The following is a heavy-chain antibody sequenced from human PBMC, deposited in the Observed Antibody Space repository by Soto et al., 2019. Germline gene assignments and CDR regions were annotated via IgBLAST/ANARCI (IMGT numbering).Heavy chain of an antibody. J-gene: IGHJ6*02. CDR2: ISYDGSNK. Sequence: GGSLRLSCAASGFTFSSYAMHWVRQAPGKGLEWVAVISYDGSNKYYADSVKGRFTISRDNSKNTLYLQMNSLRAEDTAVYYCARDHGVVVPAAIRYYYGMDVWGQGTTVTVSS. V-gene: IGHV3-30-3*01. CDR1: GFTFSSYA. D-gene: IGHD2-2*01. CDR3: ARDHGVVVPAAIRYYYGMDV.